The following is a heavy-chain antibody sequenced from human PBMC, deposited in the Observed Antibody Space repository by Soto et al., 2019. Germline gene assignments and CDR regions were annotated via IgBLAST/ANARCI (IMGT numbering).Heavy chain of an antibody. J-gene: IGHJ5*02. CDR3: ARSYYYDSSGYRDNWFDP. Sequence: GGSLRLSCAASGFTFSSYGMHWVRQAPGKGLEWVAVIWYDGSNKYYADSVKGRFTISRDNSKNTLYLQMNGLRAEDTAVYYCARSYYYDSSGYRDNWFDPWGQGTLVTVSS. V-gene: IGHV3-33*01. D-gene: IGHD3-22*01. CDR2: IWYDGSNK. CDR1: GFTFSSYG.